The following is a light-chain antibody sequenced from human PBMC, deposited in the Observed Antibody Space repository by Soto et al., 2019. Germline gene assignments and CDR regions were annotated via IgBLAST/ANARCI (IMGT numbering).Light chain of an antibody. Sequence: EIVLTQSPGTLSLSPGERATLSCRASQSVSSSYLAWYQQKPGQAPRTLIYGASSRAIGIPDRFSGSGSGTDFNLTISRLEPEDFAVYYCHQYCSSPWTFGQRTQVEIK. V-gene: IGKV3-20*01. CDR3: HQYCSSPWT. CDR1: QSVSSSY. J-gene: IGKJ1*01. CDR2: GAS.